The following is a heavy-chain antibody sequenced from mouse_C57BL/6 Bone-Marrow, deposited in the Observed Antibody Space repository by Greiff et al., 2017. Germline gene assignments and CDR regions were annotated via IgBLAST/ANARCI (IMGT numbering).Heavy chain of an antibody. CDR3: ARDGPGGAY. J-gene: IGHJ3*01. Sequence: VKLMESGAELARPGASVKLSCKASGYTFTSYGISWVKQRTGQGLEWIGEIYPRSGNTYYNEKFKGKATLTADKSSSTAYMELRSLTSEDSAVYFCARDGPGGAYWGQGTLVTVSA. CDR1: GYTFTSYG. V-gene: IGHV1-81*01. CDR2: IYPRSGNT. D-gene: IGHD1-2*01.